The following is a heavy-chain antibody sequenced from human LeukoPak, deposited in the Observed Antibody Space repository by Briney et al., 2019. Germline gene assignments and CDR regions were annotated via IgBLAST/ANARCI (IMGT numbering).Heavy chain of an antibody. J-gene: IGHJ4*02. CDR2: ISITSSTV. CDR1: GFTSSSYG. D-gene: IGHD5-24*01. V-gene: IGHV3-48*02. Sequence: PGGSLRLSCAASGFTSSSYGMGWVRQAPGKGLEWVSYISITSSTVYYADSVKGRFTVPRDNAKNSLYLQMNSLRDEDTAMFYCARVGDGHSVNYFDFWGQGTLVTVSS. CDR3: ARVGDGHSVNYFDF.